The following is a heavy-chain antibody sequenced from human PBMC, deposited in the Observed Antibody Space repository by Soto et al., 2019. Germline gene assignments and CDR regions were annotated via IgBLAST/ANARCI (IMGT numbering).Heavy chain of an antibody. CDR3: ASLLTDYYYYYGMDV. D-gene: IGHD3-9*01. J-gene: IGHJ6*02. CDR2: IYYSGST. CDR1: VGSISSGGYY. Sequence: TLSLTCTVSVGSISSGGYYWSWILQHPGKGLEWIGYIYYSGSTYYNPSLKSRVTISVDTSKNQFSLKLSSVTAADTAVYYCASLLTDYYYYYGMDVWGQGTTVTVSS. V-gene: IGHV4-31*03.